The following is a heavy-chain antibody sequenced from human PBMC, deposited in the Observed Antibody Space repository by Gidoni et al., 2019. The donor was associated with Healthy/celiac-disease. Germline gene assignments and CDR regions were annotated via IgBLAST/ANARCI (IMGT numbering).Heavy chain of an antibody. V-gene: IGHV5-51*01. D-gene: IGHD1-26*01. CDR2: IYPGDSDT. J-gene: IGHJ3*02. CDR1: GYTCTSYW. CDR3: AGDSGSYYSMAFDI. Sequence: EVQLVQSGAEVKKPGESLKISCKGSGYTCTSYWIGWVRRMPGTGLEWRGIIYPGDSDTIYSPSFQGQVTISADKSISTAYLQWSSLKASDTAMYYCAGDSGSYYSMAFDIWGQGTMVTVSS.